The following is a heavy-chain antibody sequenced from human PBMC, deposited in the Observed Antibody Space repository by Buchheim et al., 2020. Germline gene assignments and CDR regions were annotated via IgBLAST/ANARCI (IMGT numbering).Heavy chain of an antibody. CDR2: IDPSDSYT. J-gene: IGHJ6*03. D-gene: IGHD4-23*01. CDR3: ARHSRDYAGWVTLDYYYYYMDV. CDR1: GYSFTSYW. V-gene: IGHV5-10-1*01. Sequence: EVQLVQSGAEVKKPGESLRISCKGSGYSFTSYWISWVRQMPGKGLEWMGRIDPSDSYTNYSPSFQGHVTISADKSISTAYLQWSSLKASDTAMYYCARHSRDYAGWVTLDYYYYYMDVWGKGTT.